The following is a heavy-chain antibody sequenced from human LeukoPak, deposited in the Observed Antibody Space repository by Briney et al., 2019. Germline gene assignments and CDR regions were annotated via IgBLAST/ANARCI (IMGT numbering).Heavy chain of an antibody. V-gene: IGHV4-59*01. CDR3: ARAVPFDY. J-gene: IGHJ4*02. Sequence: SETLSLTCTVSGGSISSYYWSWIRQPPGKGLEWIGYIYYSGSTNYNPSLKSRVTISVDASKNQFSLKLSSVTAADTAVYYCARAVPFDYWGQGTLVTVSS. D-gene: IGHD3-10*01. CDR1: GGSISSYY. CDR2: IYYSGST.